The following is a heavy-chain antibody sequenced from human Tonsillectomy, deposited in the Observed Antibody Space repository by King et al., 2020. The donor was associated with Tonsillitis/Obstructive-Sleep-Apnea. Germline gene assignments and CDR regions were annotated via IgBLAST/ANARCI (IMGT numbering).Heavy chain of an antibody. CDR3: PSQYDLGSGYSYYDMGMYV. J-gene: IGHJ6*04. CDR2: IKSKTDGGTR. Sequence: VQLVESGGGLVKPGGSLRLSCAASGFTFSNAWMNWVRQAPGKGLEGVGRIKSKTDGGTRDYAAPVKGRFTISRDESKNTLYLQQNSLKTEASAVYYCPSQYDLGSGYSYYDMGMYVCGAGTTGTVSS. D-gene: IGHD3-3*01. CDR1: GFTFSNAW. V-gene: IGHV3-15*07.